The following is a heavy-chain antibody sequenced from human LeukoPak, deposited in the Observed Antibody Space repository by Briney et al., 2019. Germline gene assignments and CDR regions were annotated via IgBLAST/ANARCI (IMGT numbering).Heavy chain of an antibody. D-gene: IGHD6-25*01. CDR1: AFTFSSYT. V-gene: IGHV3-23*01. CDR3: AKGKRLLDY. Sequence: HPGGSLRLSYAASAFTFSSYTMTWVRQAPGKGMEWMSCIMGSGSSTYYADSVKGRFSISRDNFQSTLYLQMNSLRAEDTAVYYCAKGKRLLDYWGQGTLVTVSS. CDR2: IMGSGSST. J-gene: IGHJ4*02.